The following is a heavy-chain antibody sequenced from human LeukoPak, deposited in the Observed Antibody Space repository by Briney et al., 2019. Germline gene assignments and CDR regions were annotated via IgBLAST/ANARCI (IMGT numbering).Heavy chain of an antibody. V-gene: IGHV4-34*01. CDR2: INHSGST. Sequence: PSETLSLTCAVYGGSFSGYYWSWIRQPPGKGLEWIGEINHSGSTNYNPSLKSRVTISVDTSKNQFSLKLSSVTAADTAVYYCARAGYGSGSYYNMFDYWGQGTLVTVSS. D-gene: IGHD3-10*01. CDR1: GGSFSGYY. CDR3: ARAGYGSGSYYNMFDY. J-gene: IGHJ4*02.